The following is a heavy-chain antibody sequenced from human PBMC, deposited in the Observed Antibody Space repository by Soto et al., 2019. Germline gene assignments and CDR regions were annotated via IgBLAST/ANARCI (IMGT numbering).Heavy chain of an antibody. CDR2: IWYDGSNK. J-gene: IGHJ4*02. CDR3: ARGTFLAVAGIDY. CDR1: GFTFSSYG. V-gene: IGHV3-33*01. D-gene: IGHD6-19*01. Sequence: QVQLVESGGGVVQPGRSLRLSCAASGFTFSSYGMHWVRQAPGKGLEWVEVIWYDGSNKYYADSVKGRFTISRDNSRNTLYLQMNSLRAEDTAVYYCARGTFLAVAGIDYWGQGTLVTVSS.